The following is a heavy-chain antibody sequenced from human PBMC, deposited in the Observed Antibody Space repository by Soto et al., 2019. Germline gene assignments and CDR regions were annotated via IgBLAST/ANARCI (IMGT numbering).Heavy chain of an antibody. D-gene: IGHD4-4*01. CDR3: ARDPAIYSGKFDYGLDV. V-gene: IGHV3-11*04. J-gene: IGHJ6*02. CDR1: GFSFSDYY. Sequence: GGSLRLSCAACGFSFSDYYMSWIRQAPGKGLEWVSYIGTSGKTIYYADSVRGRFTISRDNAKNSLYLQMNSLRAEDTAVYFCARDPAIYSGKFDYGLDVWGRGTTVTVSS. CDR2: IGTSGKTI.